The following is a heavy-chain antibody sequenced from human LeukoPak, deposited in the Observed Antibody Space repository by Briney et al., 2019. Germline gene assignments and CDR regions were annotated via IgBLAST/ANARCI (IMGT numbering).Heavy chain of an antibody. D-gene: IGHD3-3*01. CDR1: GFTFSSYW. CDR2: IKQDGSEK. V-gene: IGHV3-7*01. CDR3: ARDLRPYYDFWSGYSGVDY. J-gene: IGHJ4*02. Sequence: GGSLRLSCAASGFTFSSYWMSWVRQAPGKGLESVANIKQDGSEKYYVDSVKGRFTISRDNAKNSLYLQMNSLRAEDTAVYYCARDLRPYYDFWSGYSGVDYWGQGTLVTVSS.